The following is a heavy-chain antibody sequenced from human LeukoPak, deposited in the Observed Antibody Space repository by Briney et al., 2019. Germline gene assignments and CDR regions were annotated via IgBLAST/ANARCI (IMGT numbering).Heavy chain of an antibody. CDR2: INHSGST. Sequence: SETLSLTCAVYGGSFSGYYWSWIRQPPGKGLEWIGEINHSGSTNYNPSLKGRVTISVDTSKNQFSLKLSSVTAADTAVYYCARGGKRYYYGSGGTFDPWGQGTLVTVSS. V-gene: IGHV4-34*01. D-gene: IGHD3-10*01. CDR1: GGSFSGYY. CDR3: ARGGKRYYYGSGGTFDP. J-gene: IGHJ5*02.